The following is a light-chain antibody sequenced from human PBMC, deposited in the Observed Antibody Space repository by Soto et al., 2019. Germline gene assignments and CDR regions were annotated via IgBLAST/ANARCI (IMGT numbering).Light chain of an antibody. J-gene: IGLJ1*01. V-gene: IGLV2-8*01. CDR3: KSYAGSNTDV. CDR1: KNDIGVYDF. CDR2: EVV. Sequence: SVLTQPRSASGSLGQSVTISCTGTKNDIGVYDFVSWYQHHPGKAPRLIIYEVVQRPSGVPDRFSGSKSGNTASLTVSGLQAADEADYFCKSYAGSNTDVFGSGTKV.